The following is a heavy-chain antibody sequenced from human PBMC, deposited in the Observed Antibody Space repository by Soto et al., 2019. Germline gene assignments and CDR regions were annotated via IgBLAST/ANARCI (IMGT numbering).Heavy chain of an antibody. V-gene: IGHV3-23*01. D-gene: IGHD6-19*01. Sequence: GGSLRLSCAASGFTFSSYAMSWVRQAPGKGLEWVSAISGSGGSTYYADSVKGRFTISRDNSKNTLYLQMNSLRAEDTAVYYCARDLLRGGYGAGELDYYYYGMDVWGQGTTVTVSS. J-gene: IGHJ6*02. CDR3: ARDLLRGGYGAGELDYYYYGMDV. CDR1: GFTFSSYA. CDR2: ISGSGGST.